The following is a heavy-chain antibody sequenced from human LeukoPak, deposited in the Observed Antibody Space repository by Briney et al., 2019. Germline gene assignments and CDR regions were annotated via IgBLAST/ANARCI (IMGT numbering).Heavy chain of an antibody. J-gene: IGHJ4*02. Sequence: GVSVKVSCKASGYTFTGFYIHWVRQAPGQGLEWMGWVNPNSGDTNYAQKFQGRVTMTRDTSINTAYMGLSRLRSDDTAVFYCTRRTGGFSSSPYDYWGQGTLVTVSS. CDR3: TRRTGGFSSSPYDY. V-gene: IGHV1-2*02. CDR1: GYTFTGFY. CDR2: VNPNSGDT. D-gene: IGHD6-13*01.